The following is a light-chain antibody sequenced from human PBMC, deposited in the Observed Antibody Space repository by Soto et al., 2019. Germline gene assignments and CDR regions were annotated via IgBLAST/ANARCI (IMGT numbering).Light chain of an antibody. CDR3: QSYDSSLSAVV. CDR2: GNN. CDR1: ISNVGAGYD. Sequence: QSVLTQPPSVSGAPGQRVTISCIGSISNVGAGYDVHWYQQLPGAAPKHLISGNNNRPSGVPDRFSGSKSGTSASLAIAGLQAEDEADYYCQSYDSSLSAVVFGGGTQLTVL. V-gene: IGLV1-40*01. J-gene: IGLJ3*02.